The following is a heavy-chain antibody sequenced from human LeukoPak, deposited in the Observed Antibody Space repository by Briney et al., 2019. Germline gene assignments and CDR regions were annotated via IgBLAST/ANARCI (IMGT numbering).Heavy chain of an antibody. CDR1: GYTFTSYD. CDR3: ARERSYPTDYYYYGMDV. D-gene: IGHD3-16*02. Sequence: ASVKVSCKASGYTFTSYDINWVRQATGQGLEWMGWMNPNSGNTGYAQKFQGRVTMTRNTSISTAYMELSSLRSEDTAVYYCARERSYPTDYYYYGMDVWGQGTTATVSS. J-gene: IGHJ6*02. V-gene: IGHV1-8*01. CDR2: MNPNSGNT.